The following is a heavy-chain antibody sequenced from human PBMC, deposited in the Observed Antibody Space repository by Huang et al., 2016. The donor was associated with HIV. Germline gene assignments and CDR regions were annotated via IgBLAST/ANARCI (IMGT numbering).Heavy chain of an antibody. CDR3: ARGSLEYSVSSSLDY. CDR2: CMPVLDSQ. V-gene: IGHV1-69*13. D-gene: IGHD4-4*01. Sequence: QVQLLQSGAEVKKPGSSVKVSCKASGVPFRSYSIAWVRQAPGQGLEGMASCMPVLDSQNDAQQLQGRGRVTADESTSTVYMELRDLRPDDTAVYVCARGSLEYSVSSSLDYWGQGTHVTVSS. CDR1: GVPFRSYS. J-gene: IGHJ4*02.